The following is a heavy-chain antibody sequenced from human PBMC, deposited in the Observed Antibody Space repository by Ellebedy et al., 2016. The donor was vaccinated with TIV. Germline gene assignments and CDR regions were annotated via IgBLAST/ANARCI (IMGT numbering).Heavy chain of an antibody. CDR1: GYTFTSYD. V-gene: IGHV1-69*13. D-gene: IGHD5-12*01. Sequence: ASVKVSCKASGYTFTSYDINWVRQAPGQGLEWMGGIIPIFGTANYAQKFQGRVTITADESTSTASMELRSLRSDDTAVYYCARYRLGEGSGYEFLDYWGQGTLVTVSS. J-gene: IGHJ4*02. CDR3: ARYRLGEGSGYEFLDY. CDR2: IIPIFGTA.